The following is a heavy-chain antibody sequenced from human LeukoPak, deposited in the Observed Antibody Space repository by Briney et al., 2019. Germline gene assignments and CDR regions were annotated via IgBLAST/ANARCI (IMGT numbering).Heavy chain of an antibody. V-gene: IGHV3-30*03. J-gene: IGHJ4*02. CDR1: GFTFNNYD. CDR3: AREGMVRGAYFDY. CDR2: TSYDGSDK. D-gene: IGHD3-10*01. Sequence: GGSLRLSCAASGFTFNNYDIHWVRHAPGKGLEWVAVTSYDGSDKYYADSVKGRFSISRDNSKNIVYLQMNSLRDEDTAVYYCAREGMVRGAYFDYWGQGTLVTVSS.